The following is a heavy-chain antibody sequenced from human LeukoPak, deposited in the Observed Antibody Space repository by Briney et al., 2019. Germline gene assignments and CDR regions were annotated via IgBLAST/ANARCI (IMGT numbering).Heavy chain of an antibody. CDR2: INHSGST. Sequence: SETLSLTCAVYGGSFSGYYWSWIRQPPGKGLEWIGEINHSGSTNYNPSLKSRVTISVDTSKNQFSLKLSSVTAADTAVYYCARHSTFFGVVIIKGRVRGPFDYWGQGTLVTVSA. CDR3: ARHSTFFGVVIIKGRVRGPFDY. CDR1: GGSFSGYY. J-gene: IGHJ4*02. D-gene: IGHD3-3*01. V-gene: IGHV4-34*01.